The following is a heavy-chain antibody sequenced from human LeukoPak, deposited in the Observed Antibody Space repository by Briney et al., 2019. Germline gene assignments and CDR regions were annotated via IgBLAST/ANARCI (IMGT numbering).Heavy chain of an antibody. V-gene: IGHV4-39*07. J-gene: IGHJ5*02. D-gene: IGHD3-22*01. CDR2: IYYSGST. Sequence: SSETLSLTCTVSGGSISNSSYYWGWIRQPPGKGLEWIGSIYYSGSTYYNPSLKSRVTISVETSKNQFSLKLSSVTAADTAVYYCAGTYDYDSRGYYYWWFDPWGQGTLVTVSS. CDR3: AGTYDYDSRGYYYWWFDP. CDR1: GGSISNSSYY.